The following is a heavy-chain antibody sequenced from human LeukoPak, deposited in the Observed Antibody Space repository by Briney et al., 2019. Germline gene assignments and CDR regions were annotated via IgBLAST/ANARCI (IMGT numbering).Heavy chain of an antibody. D-gene: IGHD1-26*01. Sequence: GGSLRLSCAASGFTVSNNYMSWVRRAPGYGLEWVSVIYKVGNTFYADFVKGRFTISRDNSKNTLYLQVNSLRAEDTALYYCARGLVVGGTGVWAFDIWGQGTMVTVSS. CDR2: IYKVGNT. V-gene: IGHV3-66*01. CDR3: ARGLVVGGTGVWAFDI. J-gene: IGHJ3*02. CDR1: GFTVSNNY.